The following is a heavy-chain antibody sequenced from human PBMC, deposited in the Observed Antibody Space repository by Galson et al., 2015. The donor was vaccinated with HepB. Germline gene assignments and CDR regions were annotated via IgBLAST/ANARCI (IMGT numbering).Heavy chain of an antibody. D-gene: IGHD6-19*01. V-gene: IGHV3-23*01. J-gene: IGHJ4*02. CDR1: GFTFSSYA. Sequence: SLRLSCAATGFTFSSYAMSWVRQAPGMGLEWVSGISQSGGSTKYADSVRGRFTISRDNSKNTLFLQMNSLRADDTAVYYCAKAHRNEQWPFQVNDYWGQGTLVTVSS. CDR3: AKAHRNEQWPFQVNDY. CDR2: ISQSGGST.